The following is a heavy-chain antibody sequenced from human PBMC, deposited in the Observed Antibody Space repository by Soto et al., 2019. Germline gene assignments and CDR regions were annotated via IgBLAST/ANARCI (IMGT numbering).Heavy chain of an antibody. CDR1: GFTFTSCA. V-gene: IGHV3-23*01. J-gene: IGHJ4*02. CDR3: AKGDWDYIAGHFDY. Sequence: GGSLRLSCEASGFTFTSCAMSWVRQAPGKGLEWVSAISGTAGNTYHADSVKGRFTISRDISKNTLYLQMNSLRAEYTAVYYCAKGDWDYIAGHFDYWGQGTLVTVSS. CDR2: ISGTAGNT. D-gene: IGHD1-7*01.